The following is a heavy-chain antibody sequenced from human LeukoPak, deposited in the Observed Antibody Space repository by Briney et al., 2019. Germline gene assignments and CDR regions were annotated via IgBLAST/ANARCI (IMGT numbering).Heavy chain of an antibody. V-gene: IGHV1-24*01. J-gene: IGHJ6*03. CDR2: FDPEDGET. CDR1: GYTLTELS. Sequence: ASVKVSCKVSGYTLTELSMHWVRQAPGKGLEWMGGFDPEDGETIYAQKLQGRVTMTEDTSTDTAYMELSSLRSEDTAVYYCATKYSSGHYYYYYYMDVWGKGTTVTVSS. D-gene: IGHD6-19*01. CDR3: ATKYSSGHYYYYYYMDV.